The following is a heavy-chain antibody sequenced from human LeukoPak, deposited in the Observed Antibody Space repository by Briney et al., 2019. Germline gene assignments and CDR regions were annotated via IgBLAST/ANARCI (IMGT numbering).Heavy chain of an antibody. J-gene: IGHJ4*02. Sequence: GGSLRLSCAASGFTFSSYAMTWVRQAPGKGLEWVSTLSGSGSNTYYADSVKGRFSISRDNSQSTLYLQMNSLRAEDTAVYYCAKFRAAAGPRDVDYWGQGTLVTVSS. V-gene: IGHV3-23*01. D-gene: IGHD6-13*01. CDR2: LSGSGSNT. CDR1: GFTFSSYA. CDR3: AKFRAAAGPRDVDY.